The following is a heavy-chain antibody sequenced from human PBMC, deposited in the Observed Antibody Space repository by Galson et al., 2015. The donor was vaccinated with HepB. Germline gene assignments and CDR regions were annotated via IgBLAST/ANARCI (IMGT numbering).Heavy chain of an antibody. V-gene: IGHV3-33*01. J-gene: IGHJ6*02. D-gene: IGHD2-2*01. CDR3: ARDWGWGSTSPADGMDV. CDR2: IWYDGSNK. CDR1: GFTFSSYG. Sequence: SLRLSCAASGFTFSSYGMHWVRQAPGKGLEWVAVIWYDGSNKYYADSVKGRFTISRDNSKNTLYLQMNSLRAEDTAVYYCARDWGWGSTSPADGMDVWGQGTTVTVSS.